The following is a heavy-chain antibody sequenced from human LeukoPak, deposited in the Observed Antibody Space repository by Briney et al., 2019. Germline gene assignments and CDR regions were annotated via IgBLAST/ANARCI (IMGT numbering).Heavy chain of an antibody. CDR3: ARLNLGYGYFLEATKRDY. CDR2: ISYDVGSNT. CDR1: GFTFSSYG. Sequence: GGSLRLSCAASGFTFSSYGMHWVRQVRQAPGKGPEWVAVISYDVGSNTYYADSVKGRFTISRDNSKNTLYLQMNSLRAEDTAVYYCARLNLGYGYFLEATKRDYWGQGTLVTVSS. J-gene: IGHJ4*02. D-gene: IGHD5-18*01. V-gene: IGHV3-30*19.